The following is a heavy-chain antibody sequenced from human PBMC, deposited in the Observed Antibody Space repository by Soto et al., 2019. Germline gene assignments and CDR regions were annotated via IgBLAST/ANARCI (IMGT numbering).Heavy chain of an antibody. D-gene: IGHD5-18*01. V-gene: IGHV1-18*01. Sequence: QVQLVQSGAEVKKPGASVKVSCKASGYTFTSYGISWVRQAPGQGLEWMAWISAYNGNTNYAQKLQGRVTMTTDTSTSTAYMDLRSLRSDDTAVYYCARILRDTAMVYGMDVWGQGTTVTVSS. CDR1: GYTFTSYG. J-gene: IGHJ6*02. CDR2: ISAYNGNT. CDR3: ARILRDTAMVYGMDV.